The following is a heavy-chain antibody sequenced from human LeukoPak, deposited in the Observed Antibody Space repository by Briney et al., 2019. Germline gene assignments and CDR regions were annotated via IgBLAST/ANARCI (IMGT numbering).Heavy chain of an antibody. CDR1: GFTFSIYW. CDR2: INSDGSST. D-gene: IGHD2-15*01. J-gene: IGHJ4*02. Sequence: GGSLRLSCAASGFTFSIYWMHWVRQVPGEGLVWVSVINSDGSSTSYADSVKGRFTISRDNAKNTLYLQMNSLRAEDTAVYYCARVGSNDGGAIPFDHWGQGTLVTVSS. V-gene: IGHV3-74*01. CDR3: ARVGSNDGGAIPFDH.